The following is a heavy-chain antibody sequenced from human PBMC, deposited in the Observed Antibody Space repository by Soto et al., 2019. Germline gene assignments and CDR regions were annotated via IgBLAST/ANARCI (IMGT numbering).Heavy chain of an antibody. CDR1: GFTFSSYT. Sequence: GGSLRLSCAASGFTFSSYTMTWVRQAPGERLEWVSSIVGSGDNTYYADSVKGRFTISRDNSKTTLYLQMNSLRAEDTAVYYCAKYYYGSGTIRAFDIWGQGTMVTVAS. CDR3: AKYYYGSGTIRAFDI. V-gene: IGHV3-23*01. J-gene: IGHJ3*02. CDR2: IVGSGDNT. D-gene: IGHD3-10*01.